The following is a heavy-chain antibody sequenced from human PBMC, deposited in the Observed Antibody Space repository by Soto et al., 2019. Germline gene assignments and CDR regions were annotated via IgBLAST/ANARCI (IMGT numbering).Heavy chain of an antibody. D-gene: IGHD2-15*01. Sequence: QAGGSLRLSCEASGFTFSGFDMHWFRQPTGKGLEWVSTIGTAGDTYYAVSVKGRFTISRDNAKNSLSLQMNSLRAGDTAVYFCARGQEVGAHFFDYWGQGTLVTVSS. CDR3: ARGQEVGAHFFDY. V-gene: IGHV3-13*01. CDR2: IGTAGDT. CDR1: GFTFSGFD. J-gene: IGHJ4*02.